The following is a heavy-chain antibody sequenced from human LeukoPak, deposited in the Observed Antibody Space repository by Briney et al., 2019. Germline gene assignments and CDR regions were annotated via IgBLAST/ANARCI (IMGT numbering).Heavy chain of an antibody. D-gene: IGHD6-13*01. CDR3: ARLPIAAAEYYYYGMDV. J-gene: IGHJ6*02. V-gene: IGHV1-2*02. CDR2: INPNSGGT. Sequence: ASVKVSCKASGYTFTDHYMHWVRQAPGQGLEWMGWINPNSGGTNYAQKFQGRVTMTRDTSISTAYMELSRLRSDDTAVYYCARLPIAAAEYYYYGMDVWGQGTTVTVSS. CDR1: GYTFTDHY.